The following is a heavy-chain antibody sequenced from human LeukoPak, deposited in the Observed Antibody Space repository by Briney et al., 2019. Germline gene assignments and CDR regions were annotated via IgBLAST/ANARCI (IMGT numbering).Heavy chain of an antibody. Sequence: ASVKVSCKASGYTFTAYYLHWVRQAPGQGLEWMGYFYPESRDTFFAQKFQDRVTMTMDTSITTVYMELSRLRSDDTAVYYCARAPMAPVRSGYYTFDYWGQGTLVTVSS. CDR2: FYPESRDT. J-gene: IGHJ4*02. CDR3: ARAPMAPVRSGYYTFDY. CDR1: GYTFTAYY. V-gene: IGHV1-2*02. D-gene: IGHD3-3*01.